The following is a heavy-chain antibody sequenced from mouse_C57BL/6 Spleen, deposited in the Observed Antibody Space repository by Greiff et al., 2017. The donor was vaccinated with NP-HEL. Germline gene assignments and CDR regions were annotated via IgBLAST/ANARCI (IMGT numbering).Heavy chain of an antibody. CDR1: GYSITSGYY. J-gene: IGHJ2*01. Sequence: VQLKQSGPGLVKPSQSLSLTCSVTGYSITSGYYWNWIRQFPGNKLEWMGYISYDGSNNYNPSLKNRISITRDTSKNQFFLKLNSVTTEDTATYYCARGRGSRGDYWGQGTTLTVSS. D-gene: IGHD1-1*01. CDR2: ISYDGSN. V-gene: IGHV3-6*01. CDR3: ARGRGSRGDY.